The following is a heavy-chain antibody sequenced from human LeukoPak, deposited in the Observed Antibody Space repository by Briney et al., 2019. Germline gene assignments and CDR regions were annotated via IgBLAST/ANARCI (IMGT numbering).Heavy chain of an antibody. J-gene: IGHJ4*02. D-gene: IGHD1-26*01. CDR1: GFTFSSYA. CDR2: ISYDGSNK. V-gene: IGHV3-30-3*01. Sequence: GGSLRLSCAASGFTFSSYATHWVRQAPGKRLEWVAVISYDGSNKYYADSVKGRFTISRDNSKNTLYLQMNSLRAEDTAVYYCARDSVGATNYFDYWGQGTLVTVSS. CDR3: ARDSVGATNYFDY.